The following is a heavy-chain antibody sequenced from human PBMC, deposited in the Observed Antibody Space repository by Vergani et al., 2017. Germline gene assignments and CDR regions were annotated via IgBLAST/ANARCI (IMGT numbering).Heavy chain of an antibody. V-gene: IGHV4-59*01. CDR2: IYYSGST. J-gene: IGHJ4*02. D-gene: IGHD5-12*01. CDR1: VGSTSSYY. Sequence: QVQLQESGPGLVKPSETLSLTCTVSVGSTSSYYWSWIRQPPGKGLEWIGYIYYSGSTNYNPALKSRGTISVDTSKNQFSLELSSVTAADTAVYYCAGASGYDNTFDYWGQGTLVTVSS. CDR3: AGASGYDNTFDY.